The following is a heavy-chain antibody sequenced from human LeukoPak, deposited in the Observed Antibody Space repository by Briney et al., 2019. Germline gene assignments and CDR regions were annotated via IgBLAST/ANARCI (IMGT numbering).Heavy chain of an antibody. V-gene: IGHV1-24*01. Sequence: ASVKVSCKVSGYTLTELSMHWVRQAPGKGLEWMGGFDPEDGETIYAQKFQGRVTMTEDTSTDTAYMELSSLRSEDTAVYYCATDLTGFCCSSTSCSLDWGQGTLVTVSS. D-gene: IGHD2-2*01. CDR2: FDPEDGET. CDR3: ATDLTGFCCSSTSCSLD. J-gene: IGHJ4*02. CDR1: GYTLTELS.